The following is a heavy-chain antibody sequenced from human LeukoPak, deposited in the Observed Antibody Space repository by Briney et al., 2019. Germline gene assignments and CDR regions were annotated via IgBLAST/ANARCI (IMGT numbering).Heavy chain of an antibody. CDR1: GFTFSSYA. Sequence: GGSLRLSCAASGFTFSSYALSWVRQAPGKGLEWVSATSGSGGSTYYADSVKGRFTISRDNSKNTLYLQMNSLRAEDTAVYYCAKRRDIVVVVAARDYFDYWGQGTLVTVSS. J-gene: IGHJ4*02. CDR2: TSGSGGST. V-gene: IGHV3-23*01. CDR3: AKRRDIVVVVAARDYFDY. D-gene: IGHD2-15*01.